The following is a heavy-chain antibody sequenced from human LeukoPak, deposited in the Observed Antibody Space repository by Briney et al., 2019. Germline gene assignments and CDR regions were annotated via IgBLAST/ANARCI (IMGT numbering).Heavy chain of an antibody. CDR1: GGSMSPYH. V-gene: IGHV4-34*01. D-gene: IGHD6-13*01. CDR2: INHSGST. CDR3: ASAAAGNYFDY. Sequence: SETLSLTCTVSGGSMSPYHWGWIRQPPGKGLEWIGEINHSGSTNYNPSLKSRVTISVDTSKNQFSLKLSSVTAADTAVYYCASAAAGNYFDYWGQGTLVTVSS. J-gene: IGHJ4*02.